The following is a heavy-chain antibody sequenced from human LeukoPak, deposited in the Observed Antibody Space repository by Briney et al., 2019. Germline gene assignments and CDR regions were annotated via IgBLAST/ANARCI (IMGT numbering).Heavy chain of an antibody. J-gene: IGHJ4*02. Sequence: SETLSLTCTVSGGSISSSSYYWGWIRQPPGKGLEWIGSIYYSGSTYYNPSLKSRVTISVDTSKNQFSLKLSSVTAADTAVYYCARLKGVLLWFGEITPYYFDYWGQGTLVTVSS. CDR3: ARLKGVLLWFGEITPYYFDY. CDR2: IYYSGST. CDR1: GGSISSSSYY. V-gene: IGHV4-39*01. D-gene: IGHD3-10*01.